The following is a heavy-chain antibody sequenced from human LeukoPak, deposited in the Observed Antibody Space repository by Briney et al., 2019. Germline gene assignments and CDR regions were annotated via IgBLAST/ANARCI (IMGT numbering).Heavy chain of an antibody. J-gene: IGHJ4*02. Sequence: EGSLRLSCVASGITFRNYWMSWVRQAPGKGLEWVANINQDSSEKYYVDSVKGRFTISRDNAKNSLYLQLNTLRPVDTAVYYCVQGWRDNWGQGTLVTVSS. CDR1: GITFRNYW. V-gene: IGHV3-7*01. CDR3: VQGWRDN. CDR2: INQDSSEK. D-gene: IGHD2-15*01.